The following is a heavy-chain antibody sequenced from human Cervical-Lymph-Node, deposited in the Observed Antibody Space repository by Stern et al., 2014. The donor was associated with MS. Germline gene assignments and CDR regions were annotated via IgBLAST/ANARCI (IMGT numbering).Heavy chain of an antibody. V-gene: IGHV1-18*01. CDR2: IGTNIGTT. J-gene: IGHJ3*01. Sequence: QMQLVQSGAEVKKPGASVKVSCKASGYTFTDYAISWVRQAPGQGLEWMGWIGTNIGTTNYAQKFQGRVTLATDTSTSTVYMELRSLRSDDTAMYYCRAGSDAFDVWGQGTMVTVSS. CDR1: GYTFTDYA. CDR3: RAGSDAFDV. D-gene: IGHD6-13*01.